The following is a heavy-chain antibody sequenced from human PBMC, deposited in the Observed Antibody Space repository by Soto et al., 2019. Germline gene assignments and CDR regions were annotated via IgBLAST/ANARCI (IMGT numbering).Heavy chain of an antibody. CDR2: ISRAGSNI. Sequence: EVQLLESGGGVVQPGGSLRLSCAASGFTFSNCAMKWVRQAPGKGLEWVSDISRAGSNIYYADSVKGRFTISRDNSKNTLYLQMNSLRAEDTAVYYCAKGIEAAWEPNDYWGQGTLVTVSS. CDR1: GFTFSNCA. J-gene: IGHJ4*02. V-gene: IGHV3-23*01. D-gene: IGHD1-26*01. CDR3: AKGIEAAWEPNDY.